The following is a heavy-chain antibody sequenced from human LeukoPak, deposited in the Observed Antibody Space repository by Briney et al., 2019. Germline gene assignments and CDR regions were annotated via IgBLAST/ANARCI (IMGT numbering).Heavy chain of an antibody. Sequence: SQTLSLTCTVSGGSISSDDYYWSWIRQPPGKGLEWIGYIYYSGSTYYNPSLKSRVTISVDTSKNQFSLKLSSVTAADTAVYYCARVPSRYCSSTSCYGYYFDYWGQGTLVTVSS. D-gene: IGHD2-2*01. V-gene: IGHV4-30-4*08. J-gene: IGHJ4*02. CDR2: IYYSGST. CDR1: GGSISSDDYY. CDR3: ARVPSRYCSSTSCYGYYFDY.